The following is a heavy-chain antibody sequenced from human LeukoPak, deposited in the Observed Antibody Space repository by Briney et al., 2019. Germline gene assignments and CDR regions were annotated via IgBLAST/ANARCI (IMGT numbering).Heavy chain of an antibody. CDR1: GYTFTGYY. V-gene: IGHV1-2*02. J-gene: IGHJ5*02. Sequence: VKVSCKASGYTFTGYYLHWVRQAPGQGLEWMGSINPNSGGTNYAQKFQGRATMTRDTSISTAYMELRRLKSDDTAVYYCARDFRVTTEYNWFDPWGQGTLVTVSS. D-gene: IGHD3-3*01. CDR2: INPNSGGT. CDR3: ARDFRVTTEYNWFDP.